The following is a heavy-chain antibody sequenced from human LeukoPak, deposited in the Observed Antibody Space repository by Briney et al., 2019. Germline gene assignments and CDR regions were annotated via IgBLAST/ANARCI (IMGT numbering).Heavy chain of an antibody. J-gene: IGHJ6*03. V-gene: IGHV4-34*01. D-gene: IGHD1-26*01. Sequence: SETLSLTCAVSGGSFSGYYWSWLRQPPGKGLEWIGEINHSGSTNYNPSLKSPVTISVDTSKNQFSLKLSPVTAADTAVYYCANLLLPTDMDVWGKGTTVTVSS. CDR3: ANLLLPTDMDV. CDR1: GGSFSGYY. CDR2: INHSGST.